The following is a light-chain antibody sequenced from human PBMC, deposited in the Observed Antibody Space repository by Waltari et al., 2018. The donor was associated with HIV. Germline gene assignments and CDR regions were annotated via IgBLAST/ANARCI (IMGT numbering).Light chain of an antibody. J-gene: IGKJ2*01. CDR3: QQTYNTPHT. Sequence: DIQMTQSPSSLSASVGDRVTITCRASQSISRSLNWYQQKPGQAPKLLIYAASSLHGGVPSRFTASGSWTDFTLIISRLQPEDSATYYCQQTYNTPHTFGHGTKLEIK. CDR1: QSISRS. CDR2: AAS. V-gene: IGKV1-39*01.